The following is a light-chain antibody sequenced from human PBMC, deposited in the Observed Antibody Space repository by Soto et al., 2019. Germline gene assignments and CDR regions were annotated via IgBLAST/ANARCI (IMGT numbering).Light chain of an antibody. Sequence: QSVLTQPASVSGSPGQSITISCTGTSTDVGRYNYVSWYQQHPGKAPKLMIYDVSNRPSGVSSRFSGSKSGITASLTISGLQAEDEADYYCSSYTSASTYVFGTGTKVTAL. CDR3: SSYTSASTYV. J-gene: IGLJ1*01. CDR1: STDVGRYNY. CDR2: DVS. V-gene: IGLV2-14*01.